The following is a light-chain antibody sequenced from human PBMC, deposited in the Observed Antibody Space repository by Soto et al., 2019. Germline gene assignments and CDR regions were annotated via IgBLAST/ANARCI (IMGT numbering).Light chain of an antibody. J-gene: IGLJ1*01. CDR3: VSFAGGTYV. V-gene: IGLV2-8*01. CDR2: DVN. CDR1: SSDVGGYIF. Sequence: QSVLTQPPSASGPPGQSVTISCTGTSSDVGGYIFVSWYQQHPGKVPKLIIYDVNKRPSGAPDRFSGSKYGNTASLTVSGLQAEDEGDYYCVSFAGGTYVFGTGTKVTVL.